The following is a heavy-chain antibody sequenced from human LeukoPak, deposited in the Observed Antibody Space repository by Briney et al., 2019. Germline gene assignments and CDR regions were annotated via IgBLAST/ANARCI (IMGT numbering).Heavy chain of an antibody. V-gene: IGHV3-30*18. CDR2: ISYDGSNK. CDR1: GFTFSSFG. J-gene: IGHJ4*02. CDR3: AKDRGYFDWLFSFDY. D-gene: IGHD3-9*01. Sequence: GRSLRLSCAASGFTFSSFGMHWVRQAPGKGLEWVAVISYDGSNKYYADSVKGRFTISRDNSKNTLYLQMNSLRAEDTAVYYCAKDRGYFDWLFSFDYWGQGTLVTVSS.